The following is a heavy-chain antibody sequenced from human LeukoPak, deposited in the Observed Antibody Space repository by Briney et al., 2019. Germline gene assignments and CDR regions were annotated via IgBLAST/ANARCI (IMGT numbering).Heavy chain of an antibody. Sequence: SVKVSCKASGYTFTSYGVSWVRQAPGQGLEWMGGIIPIFGTANYAQKFQGRVTITTDESTSTAYMELSSLRSEDTAVYYCARDDSSGYYHFDYWGQGTLVTVSS. V-gene: IGHV1-69*05. CDR3: ARDDSSGYYHFDY. CDR2: IIPIFGTA. CDR1: GYTFTSYG. D-gene: IGHD3-22*01. J-gene: IGHJ4*02.